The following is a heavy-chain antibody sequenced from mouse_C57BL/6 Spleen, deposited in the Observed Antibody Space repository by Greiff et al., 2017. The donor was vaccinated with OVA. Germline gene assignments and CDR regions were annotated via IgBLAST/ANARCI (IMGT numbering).Heavy chain of an antibody. CDR3: TSPYDGYYVDFDY. CDR1: GFTIKDYY. J-gene: IGHJ2*01. V-gene: IGHV14-1*01. CDR2: IDPEDGDT. Sequence: DVQLQESGAELVRPGASVKLSCTASGFTIKDYYMHWVKQRPEQGLEWIGRIDPEDGDTEYAPKFQGKATMTADTSSNTAYLQLSSLTSEDTAVYYCTSPYDGYYVDFDYWGQGTTLTVSS. D-gene: IGHD2-3*01.